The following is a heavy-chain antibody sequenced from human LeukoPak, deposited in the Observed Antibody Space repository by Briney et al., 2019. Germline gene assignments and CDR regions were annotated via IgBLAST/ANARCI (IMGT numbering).Heavy chain of an antibody. V-gene: IGHV4-39*01. J-gene: IGHJ4*02. D-gene: IGHD2-2*01. CDR1: GGSLSSGPYY. CDR2: IYYGENT. CDR3: ARLGTRYCTSTSCHSQFDF. Sequence: SETLSLTCTASGGSLSSGPYYWGWIRQPPGKGLEWIGNIYYGENTYYNPSLKSRVTISIDTSKNQFYLKLSSVTAADTAVYYCARLGTRYCTSTSCHSQFDFWGQGTLVTVSS.